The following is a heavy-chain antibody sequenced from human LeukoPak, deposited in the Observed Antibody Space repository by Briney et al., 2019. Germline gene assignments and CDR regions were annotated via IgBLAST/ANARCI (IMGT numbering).Heavy chain of an antibody. CDR3: ARASGGYGPYQL. Sequence: SVKVSCKTSGGTFSSYAISWVRQAPGQGLEWMGRIIPIFGTANYAQKFQGRVTITTDESTSTAYMELSSLRSEDTAAYYCARASGGYGPYQLWGQGTMVTVSS. CDR2: IIPIFGTA. D-gene: IGHD6-19*01. V-gene: IGHV1-69*05. J-gene: IGHJ3*01. CDR1: GGTFSSYA.